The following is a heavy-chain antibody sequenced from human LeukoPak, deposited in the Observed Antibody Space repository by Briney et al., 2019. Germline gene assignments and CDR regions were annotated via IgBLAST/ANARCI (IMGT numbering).Heavy chain of an antibody. CDR1: TFYFTDYA. CDR3: AKDPYYYDSSGYSADY. V-gene: IGHV3-23*01. CDR2: ISGSGGST. J-gene: IGHJ4*02. D-gene: IGHD3-22*01. Sequence: GGSLRLSCAVSTFYFTDYAMSWVRQAPGKGLEWVSAISGSGGSTYYADSVKGRFTISRDNSKNTLYLQMNSLRAEDTAVYYCAKDPYYYDSSGYSADYWGQGTLVTVSS.